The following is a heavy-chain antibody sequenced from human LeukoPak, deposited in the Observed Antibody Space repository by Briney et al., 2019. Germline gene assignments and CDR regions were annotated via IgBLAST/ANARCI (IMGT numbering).Heavy chain of an antibody. CDR3: ASRRYYDFWSGYYSDYGMDV. D-gene: IGHD3-3*01. V-gene: IGHV4-59*01. CDR1: GGSISNYY. CDR2: FSNSGST. J-gene: IGHJ6*02. Sequence: SETLSLTCTVSGGSISNYYWSWIRQPPGKGPEWIGYFSNSGSTDFNPSLKSRVTISVDTSKNQFSLKLSSVTAADTAVYYCASRRYYDFWSGYYSDYGMDVWGQGTTVTVSS.